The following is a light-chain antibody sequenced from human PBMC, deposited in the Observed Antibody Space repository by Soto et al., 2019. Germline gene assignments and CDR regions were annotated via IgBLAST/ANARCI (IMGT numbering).Light chain of an antibody. CDR3: HQRSNWWT. V-gene: IGKV3-15*01. J-gene: IGKJ1*01. Sequence: EIVMTQSPGTLSVSPGERATLSCRAGQGVTTNFAWYQQKSGQSPRLLIYDVSIRATGVPARFSGTGSETDFTLTISGLQSEDSAVYFCHQRSNWWTFGQGTRVEIK. CDR2: DVS. CDR1: QGVTTN.